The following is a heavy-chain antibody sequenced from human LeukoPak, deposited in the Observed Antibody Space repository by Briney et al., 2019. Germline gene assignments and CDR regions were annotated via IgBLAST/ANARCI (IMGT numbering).Heavy chain of an antibody. CDR3: ARNPPGAYYDSSGHYTAPFDY. V-gene: IGHV3-21*01. CDR2: ISSSSTYI. D-gene: IGHD3-22*01. J-gene: IGHJ4*02. CDR1: GFTLGNYN. Sequence: GGSLRLSCAASGFTLGNYNMNWFRQAPEKGLEWVSSISSSSTYIYYADSVKGRFTISRDNVKNSLYLQINSLRAEDTALYYCARNPPGAYYDSSGHYTAPFDYWGQGTLVTVSS.